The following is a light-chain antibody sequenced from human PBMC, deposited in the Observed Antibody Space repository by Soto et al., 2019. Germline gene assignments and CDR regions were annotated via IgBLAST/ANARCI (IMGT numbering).Light chain of an antibody. CDR3: VLFMGSGIWV. CDR2: STD. CDR1: SASVSTTYY. J-gene: IGLJ3*02. Sequence: QTVVTQEPSLSVSPGGTVTLTCGLKSASVSTTYYPSWYQQTPGQGPRTLIYSTDTRSSGVPDRFSGSILGNKAALTITGANAEDESDYSCVLFMGSGIWVFGGGTQLTDL. V-gene: IGLV8-61*01.